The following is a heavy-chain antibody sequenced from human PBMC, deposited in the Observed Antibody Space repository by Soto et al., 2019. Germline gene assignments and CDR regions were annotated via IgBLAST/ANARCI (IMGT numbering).Heavy chain of an antibody. Sequence: SQTLSLTCDISGDTVSRNSAAWNWIRQSPSRGLEWLGRTYYRSKWSNDYAVSVKNRITITPDTSKNQVSLQLKSLTPEDTAVYYCARDRGYDAHDYYYNAMDVWGQGTTVTVSS. J-gene: IGHJ6*02. CDR2: TYYRSKWSN. CDR3: ARDRGYDAHDYYYNAMDV. CDR1: GDTVSRNSAA. V-gene: IGHV6-1*01. D-gene: IGHD2-15*01.